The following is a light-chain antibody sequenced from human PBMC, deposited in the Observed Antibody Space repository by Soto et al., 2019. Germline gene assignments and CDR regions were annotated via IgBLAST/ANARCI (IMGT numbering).Light chain of an antibody. CDR3: QQFSNWPPGNT. Sequence: EIVLTQSPATLSLSPGERATLSCRASQSVSSYLAWYQQKPGQAPRLLIYDASNRATGIPDRFSGSGSGTEFTLTISSLQSEHFAVYHCQQFSNWPPGNTFGGGTKVDIK. J-gene: IGKJ4*01. CDR2: DAS. CDR1: QSVSSY. V-gene: IGKV3-11*01.